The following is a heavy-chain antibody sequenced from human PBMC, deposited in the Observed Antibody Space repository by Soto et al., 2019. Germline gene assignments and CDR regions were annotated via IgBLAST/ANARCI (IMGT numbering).Heavy chain of an antibody. CDR2: ISSSSSYI. D-gene: IGHD5-12*01. J-gene: IGHJ1*01. CDR3: ARDEGDGYNTPFQH. V-gene: IGHV3-21*01. Sequence: SGGSLRLSCASSVFTFISYSMNWVRQAPGKGLEWVSSISSSSSYIYYADSVKGRFTISRDNAKNSLYLQMNSLRAEDTAVYYCARDEGDGYNTPFQHWGQGTLVTVSS. CDR1: VFTFISYS.